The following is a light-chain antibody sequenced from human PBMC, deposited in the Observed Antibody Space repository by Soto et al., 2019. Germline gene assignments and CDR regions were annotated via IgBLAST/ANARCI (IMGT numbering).Light chain of an antibody. CDR3: QQYGSSP. J-gene: IGKJ5*01. Sequence: IVLTKSPGTMSLSTGERASLSCRAGQSVSSSYLAWYQQKSGQDPRLLIYGASSRATGIPDRFSGSGSGTDFTLTIIRLEPEDFAVYYCQQYGSSPFGQGTRLQIK. CDR1: QSVSSSY. V-gene: IGKV3-20*01. CDR2: GAS.